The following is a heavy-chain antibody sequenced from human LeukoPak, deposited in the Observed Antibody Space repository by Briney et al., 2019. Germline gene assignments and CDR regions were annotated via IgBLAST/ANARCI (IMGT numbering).Heavy chain of an antibody. V-gene: IGHV4-61*01. CDR3: ATDYSNFYGMDV. CDR1: GGSVNSGSYS. CDR2: IQNSATT. Sequence: KPSETLSLTCTVSGGSVNSGSYSWSWFRQPPGKRLEWIGYIQNSATTNYNPSLESRVAIFVDSSKDQFSLRVTSVTAADTAVYYCATDYSNFYGMDVWGQGTTVTVSS. D-gene: IGHD4-11*01. J-gene: IGHJ6*02.